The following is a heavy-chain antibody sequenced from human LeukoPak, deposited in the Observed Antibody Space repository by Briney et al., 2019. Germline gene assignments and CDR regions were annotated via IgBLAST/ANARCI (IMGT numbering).Heavy chain of an antibody. CDR3: AREVVVVITAIPDAFDI. J-gene: IGHJ3*02. CDR2: ISSSSSYI. Sequence: PGGSLRLSCAASGFTFSYSSMNWVRQAPGKGLEWVPSISSSSSYIYYADSVKGRFTISRDNAKNSLYLQMNSLRAEDTAVYYCAREVVVVITAIPDAFDIWGQGTMVTVSS. D-gene: IGHD3-22*01. V-gene: IGHV3-21*01. CDR1: GFTFSYSS.